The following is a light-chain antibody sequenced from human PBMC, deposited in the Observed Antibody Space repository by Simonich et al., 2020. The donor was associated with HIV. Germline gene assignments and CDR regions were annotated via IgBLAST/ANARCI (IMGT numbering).Light chain of an antibody. V-gene: IGKV3-20*01. Sequence: EIVLTQSPGTLSLSPGARATLSCRASQSVSSSYLAWYQQKPGQAPRLLIYGASSRATGIPDRFSGSGSGTDFTLTISRLEPEDFAVYYCQQYGSSLHTFGQGTKLEIK. J-gene: IGKJ2*01. CDR3: QQYGSSLHT. CDR2: GAS. CDR1: QSVSSSY.